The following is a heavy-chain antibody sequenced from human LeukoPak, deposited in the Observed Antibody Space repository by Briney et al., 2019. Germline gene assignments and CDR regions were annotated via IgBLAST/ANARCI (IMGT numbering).Heavy chain of an antibody. V-gene: IGHV3-21*01. J-gene: IGHJ4*02. CDR1: GFTFSSYS. CDR2: ISSSSSYI. D-gene: IGHD2-2*01. Sequence: GGSLRLSCAASGFTFSSYSMNWARQAPGKGLEWVSSISSSSSYIYYADSVKGRFTISRDNAKNSLYLQMNSLRAEDTAVYYCARDARYCSSTSCPDPFDYWGQGTLVTVSS. CDR3: ARDARYCSSTSCPDPFDY.